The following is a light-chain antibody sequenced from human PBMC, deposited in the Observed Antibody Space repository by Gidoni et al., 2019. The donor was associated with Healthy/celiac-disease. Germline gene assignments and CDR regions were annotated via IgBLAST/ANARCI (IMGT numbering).Light chain of an antibody. V-gene: IGLV1-40*01. J-gene: IGLJ1*01. CDR1: SSNIGAGYD. CDR3: QSYDSSLSGDV. CDR2: GNS. Sequence: QSVLPQPPSVSGAPGQRVTISCTGHSSNIGAGYDVHWYQQLPGTAPKLLIYGNSNRPSGVPDRFSGSKSGTSASLAITGLQAEDEADYYCQSYDSSLSGDVFGTGTKVTVL.